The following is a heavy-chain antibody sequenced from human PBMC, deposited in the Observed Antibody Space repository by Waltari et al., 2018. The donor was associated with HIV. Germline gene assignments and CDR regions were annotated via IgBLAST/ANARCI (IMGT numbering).Heavy chain of an antibody. CDR2: IIPIFGTA. CDR1: GGTFSSYA. Sequence: QVQLVQSGAEVKKPGSSVKVSCKASGGTFSSYAISWVRQAPGQGLEWMGGIIPIFGTANYAQKFQGRVTITADESTSTAYMELSSLRSEDTAVYYCARATGYSSGWHNYYYYGMDVWGQGTTVTVSS. J-gene: IGHJ6*02. CDR3: ARATGYSSGWHNYYYYGMDV. V-gene: IGHV1-69*01. D-gene: IGHD6-19*01.